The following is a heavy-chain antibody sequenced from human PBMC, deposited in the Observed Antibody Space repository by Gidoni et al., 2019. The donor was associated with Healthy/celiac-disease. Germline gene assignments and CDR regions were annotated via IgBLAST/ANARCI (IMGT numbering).Heavy chain of an antibody. CDR3: ARQIAAAGYNWFDP. CDR2: IDWDDDK. V-gene: IGHV2-70*01. CDR1: GFSLITSGMC. J-gene: IGHJ5*02. Sequence: QVTLRESGPALVKPTQTLTLTCTFSGFSLITSGMCVSWIRQPPGKALEWLALIDWDDDKYYSTSLKTRLTISKDTSKNQVVLTMTNMDPVDTATYYCARQIAAAGYNWFDPWGQGTLVTVSS. D-gene: IGHD6-13*01.